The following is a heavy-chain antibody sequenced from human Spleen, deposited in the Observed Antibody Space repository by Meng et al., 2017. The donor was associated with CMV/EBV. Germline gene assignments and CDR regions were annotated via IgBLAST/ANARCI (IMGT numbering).Heavy chain of an antibody. CDR3: ARLVVATTTRGDYFDY. V-gene: IGHV3-11*04. CDR1: GFTFSNYY. D-gene: IGHD5-12*01. Sequence: GESLKISCAASGFTFSNYYMSWVRQAPGKGLEWVSYISSGGTTIYYADSVKGRFTISRDNAKNSLYLQMNSLRAEDTAVYYCARLVVATTTRGDYFDYWGQGALVTVSS. J-gene: IGHJ4*02. CDR2: ISSGGTTI.